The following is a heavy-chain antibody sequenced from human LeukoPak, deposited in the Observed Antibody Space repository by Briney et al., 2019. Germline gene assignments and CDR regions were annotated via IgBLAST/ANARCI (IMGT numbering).Heavy chain of an antibody. V-gene: IGHV3-74*01. J-gene: IGHJ4*02. CDR3: ARVGIQRYFDY. Sequence: GGSLRLSCAASGFTFRSYWMHSVRQAPGKGLVWDSGILSDGNDTSHAGHVQGRFTISRDNAKNTLYLQMNGLRAEDTAVYYCARVGIQRYFDYWGQGTLVTVSS. CDR1: GFTFRSYW. D-gene: IGHD5-18*01. CDR2: ILSDGNDT.